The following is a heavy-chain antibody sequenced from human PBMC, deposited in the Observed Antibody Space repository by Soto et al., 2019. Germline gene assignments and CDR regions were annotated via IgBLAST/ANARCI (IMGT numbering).Heavy chain of an antibody. CDR2: INPNGGST. J-gene: IGHJ4*02. CDR3: ARSRLQCDF. CDR1: GYIFIHYY. V-gene: IGHV1-46*01. Sequence: ASVKVSCKASGYIFIHYYMHLVRQAPGQGLEWMAIINPNGGSTNYAQKFQGRVTVTSDTSTSTVSMELNSLGSDDTAVYFCARSRLQCDFWGQGTLVTVSS. D-gene: IGHD2-21*01.